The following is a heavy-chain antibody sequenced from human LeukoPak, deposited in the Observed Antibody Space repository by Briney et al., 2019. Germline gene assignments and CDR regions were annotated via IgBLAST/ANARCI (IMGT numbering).Heavy chain of an antibody. CDR3: TTELYCGGDCYPGA. Sequence: GGSLRLSCAASGFTFSNAWMSWVRQAPGKGLEWVGRIQSKTDSGTTDYAAPVKGRFTISRDDSKNTLYLQMNSLKTDDTAVYYCTTELYCGGDCYPGAWGQGTLVTVSA. J-gene: IGHJ5*02. D-gene: IGHD2-21*02. CDR1: GFTFSNAW. V-gene: IGHV3-15*01. CDR2: IQSKTDSGTT.